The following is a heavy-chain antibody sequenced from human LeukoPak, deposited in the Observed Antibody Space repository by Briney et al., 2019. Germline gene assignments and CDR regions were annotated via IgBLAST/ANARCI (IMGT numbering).Heavy chain of an antibody. V-gene: IGHV1-18*01. J-gene: IGHJ6*02. Sequence: ASVKVSCKASGYTFTSYGISWVRQAPGQGLEWMGWISAYNGNTNYAQKLQGRVTMTTDTSTSTAYMELRSLRSDDTAVYYCAREVRTADFWSGYYWYYYYGMDVWGQGTTVTVSS. CDR1: GYTFTSYG. D-gene: IGHD3-3*01. CDR2: ISAYNGNT. CDR3: AREVRTADFWSGYYWYYYYGMDV.